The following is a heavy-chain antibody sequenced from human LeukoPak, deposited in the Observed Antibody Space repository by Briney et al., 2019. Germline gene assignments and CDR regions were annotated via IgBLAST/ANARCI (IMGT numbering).Heavy chain of an antibody. Sequence: GGSPRLSCAASGFTVSSNYMSWVRQAPGKGLEWVSVIYSGGSTYYADSVKGRFTISRDNSKNTLYLQMNSLRAEDTAVYYCARTNGGDYIFDYWGQGTLVTVSS. D-gene: IGHD4-17*01. CDR3: ARTNGGDYIFDY. CDR1: GFTVSSNY. J-gene: IGHJ4*02. CDR2: IYSGGST. V-gene: IGHV3-53*01.